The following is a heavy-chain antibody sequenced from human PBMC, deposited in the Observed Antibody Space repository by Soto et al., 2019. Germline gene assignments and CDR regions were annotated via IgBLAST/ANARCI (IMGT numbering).Heavy chain of an antibody. CDR3: ARHSFSGDYVPVYYGMDV. J-gene: IGHJ6*02. CDR2: IYPGDSDT. CDR1: GYSFTSYW. Sequence: GESLKISCKGSGYSFTSYWIGWVRQMPGKGLEWMGIIYPGDSDTRYSPSFQGQVTISADKSISTAYLQWSSLKASDTAMYYCARHSFSGDYVPVYYGMDVWGQGTTVTVSS. V-gene: IGHV5-51*01. D-gene: IGHD2-21*02.